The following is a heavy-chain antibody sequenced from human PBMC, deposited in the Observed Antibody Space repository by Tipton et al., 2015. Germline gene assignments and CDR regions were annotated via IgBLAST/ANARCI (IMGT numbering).Heavy chain of an antibody. CDR2: ISYTDGA. V-gene: IGHV4-61*01. Sequence: TLSLTCTVSGGSVTSGSYYWSWIRQPPGKGLEWIGYISYTDGAHYNPALKSRVTISVDTSKNQFSLTLNSVAAADTAVYYCARDLEHGMDVWGQGTRVTVSS. CDR3: ARDLEHGMDV. CDR1: GGSVTSGSYY. J-gene: IGHJ6*02. D-gene: IGHD5-24*01.